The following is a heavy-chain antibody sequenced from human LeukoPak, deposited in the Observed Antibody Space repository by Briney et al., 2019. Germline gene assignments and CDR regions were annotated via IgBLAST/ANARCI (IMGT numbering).Heavy chain of an antibody. J-gene: IGHJ4*02. CDR2: IRRKADGGTT. CDR1: GFSFGDYA. V-gene: IGHV3-49*04. CDR3: YVGDGGFDH. D-gene: IGHD3-10*02. Sequence: GGSLRLSCSASGFSFGDYALSWVRQAPGKGLQWVGFIRRKADGGTTEYAASVKGRFTISRDDSKSVAYLYMNSLKTEDTAVYFCYVGDGGFDHWGKGTLLTVSS.